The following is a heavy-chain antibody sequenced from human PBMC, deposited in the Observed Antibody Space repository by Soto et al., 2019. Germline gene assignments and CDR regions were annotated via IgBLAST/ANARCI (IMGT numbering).Heavy chain of an antibody. D-gene: IGHD4-17*01. V-gene: IGHV4-30-4*01. Sequence: SETLSLTCTVSGGSISSGDYYWSWIRQPPGKGLEWIGYIYYSGSTYYNPSLKSRVTISVDTSKNQFSLKLSSVTAADTAVYYCARSSIDYGGKGNIDYWGQKTLVTVSS. CDR2: IYYSGST. CDR1: GGSISSGDYY. CDR3: ARSSIDYGGKGNIDY. J-gene: IGHJ4*02.